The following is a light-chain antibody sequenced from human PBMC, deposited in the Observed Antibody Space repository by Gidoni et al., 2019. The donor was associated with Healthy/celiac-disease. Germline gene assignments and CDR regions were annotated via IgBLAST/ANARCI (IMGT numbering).Light chain of an antibody. J-gene: IGKJ2*01. CDR1: QSVLYSSNNKNY. CDR3: QQYYSTPLYT. V-gene: IGKV4-1*01. Sequence: DIVMTQSPDSLAVSLGERATINCKSSQSVLYSSNNKNYLAWYQQKPGQPPKLLIYWASTRESGVPDRLSGSGSGTEFTLTNSSLQAEDVAVYYCQQYYSTPLYTFXQXTKLEIK. CDR2: WAS.